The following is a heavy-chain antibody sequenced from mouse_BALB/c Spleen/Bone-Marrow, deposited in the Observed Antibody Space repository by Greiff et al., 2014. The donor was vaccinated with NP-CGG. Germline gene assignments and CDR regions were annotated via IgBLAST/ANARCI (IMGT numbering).Heavy chain of an antibody. CDR3: ARNSYYGWMTY. CDR1: GFDFGGYW. Sequence: EVKLVESGGGLVQPGGSLKLSCAASGFDFGGYWMTWVRQAPGKGLEWIGEINPDSRTINYKPSLKEKFIMSRDNAKNTLYLQMSKVRSEDTALYYCARNSYYGWMTYWGQGTLVTVSA. J-gene: IGHJ3*01. V-gene: IGHV4-1*02. CDR2: INPDSRTI. D-gene: IGHD1-2*01.